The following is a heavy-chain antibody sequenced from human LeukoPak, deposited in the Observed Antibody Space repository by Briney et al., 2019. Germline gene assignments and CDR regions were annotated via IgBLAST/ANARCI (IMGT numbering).Heavy chain of an antibody. CDR3: ASRPGAYYFDY. Sequence: QPGGSLRLSCAASGFTFSSYWMSWVRQAPGKGLEWVANIKQDGSEKYYVDSVKGRFTISRDNAKNSLYLQMNSLRAEDTAAYYCASRPGAYYFDYWGQGTLVTVSS. J-gene: IGHJ4*02. CDR1: GFTFSSYW. CDR2: IKQDGSEK. V-gene: IGHV3-7*01. D-gene: IGHD3-10*01.